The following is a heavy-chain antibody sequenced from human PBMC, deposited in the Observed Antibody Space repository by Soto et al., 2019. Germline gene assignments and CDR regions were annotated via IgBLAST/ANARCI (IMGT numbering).Heavy chain of an antibody. CDR2: ISGYNGNT. CDR1: GYTFTNYG. V-gene: IGHV1-18*04. D-gene: IGHD3-9*01. CDR3: VREGDIFGLDAFDV. J-gene: IGHJ3*01. Sequence: ASVKVSCKASGYTFTNYGVNWVRQAPGQGLEWMGWISGYNGNTYYAQKFQGRVTMTTDTSTNTAYMELRSPRSDDTALYYCVREGDIFGLDAFDVWGQGTMVTVSS.